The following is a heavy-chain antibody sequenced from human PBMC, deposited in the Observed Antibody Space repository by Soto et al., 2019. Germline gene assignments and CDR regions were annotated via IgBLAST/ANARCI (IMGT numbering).Heavy chain of an antibody. CDR3: ARDTLPTDFGLGWDV. J-gene: IGHJ6*02. CDR1: GFIFSDYY. V-gene: IGHV3-11*01. D-gene: IGHD4-17*01. CDR2: ISISSSGSTT. Sequence: QVQLVESGGGLVKPGGSLRLSCAASGFIFSDYYMSWIRQAPGKGLEWVAYISISSSGSTTYYADSVRGRFTISRDNAEKSLYLQMHSLRSKDTAVYFCARDTLPTDFGLGWDVWGQGTTVTVSS.